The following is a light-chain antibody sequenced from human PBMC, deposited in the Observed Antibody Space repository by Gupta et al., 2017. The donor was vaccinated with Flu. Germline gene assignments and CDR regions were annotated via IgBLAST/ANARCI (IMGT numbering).Light chain of an antibody. CDR3: CSYTSSNTLV. CDR2: EIN. J-gene: IGLJ2*01. CDR1: NSDIGSYNY. V-gene: IGLV2-14*01. Sequence: QSALTQPASVSGSPGQSTTISCTGTNSDIGSYNYVSWYQQPPGKAPKLIIYEINYRSSGVSSRFSGSKAGNTASLTISGLRAEDAADYYCCSYTSSNTLVFGGGTKLTVL.